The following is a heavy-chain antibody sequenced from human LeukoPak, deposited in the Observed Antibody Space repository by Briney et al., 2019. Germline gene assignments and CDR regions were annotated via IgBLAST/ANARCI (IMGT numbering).Heavy chain of an antibody. CDR2: INHSGST. CDR1: GGPFSGYS. Sequence: PSETLSLTCAVYGGPFSGYSWSWIRQPPGKGLEWIGEINHSGSTNYNPSLKSRVTISVDTSKNQISLKLNSVTAADTAVYYCARDVTGSASDFWGQGTLVTVSS. D-gene: IGHD1-20*01. J-gene: IGHJ4*02. V-gene: IGHV4-34*01. CDR3: ARDVTGSASDF.